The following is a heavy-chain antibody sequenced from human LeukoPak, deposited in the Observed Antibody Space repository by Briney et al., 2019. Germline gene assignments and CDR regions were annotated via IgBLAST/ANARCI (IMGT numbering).Heavy chain of an antibody. Sequence: PGGSLRLSCAASGFTFSSYSMNWVRQAPGKGLEWVSAISGSSSYIYYADSVKGRFTISRDNAKNSLYLQMNSLRAEDTAVYYCARDEVWGSFRYVDYWGQGTLVTVSS. J-gene: IGHJ4*02. CDR1: GFTFSSYS. CDR2: ISGSSSYI. D-gene: IGHD3-16*02. CDR3: ARDEVWGSFRYVDY. V-gene: IGHV3-21*04.